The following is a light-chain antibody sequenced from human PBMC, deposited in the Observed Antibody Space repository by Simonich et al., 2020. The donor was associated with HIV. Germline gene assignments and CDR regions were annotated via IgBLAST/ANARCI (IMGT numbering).Light chain of an antibody. J-gene: IGKJ2*01. CDR1: QSVRTN. CDR2: DAS. Sequence: EIVLTQSPATLSLSPGERATLSCRASQSVRTNVAWYQQKPGQAPRLLIFDASTRATGITARFSGRGSGTEFTLTISSLQSEDFAVYYCQQYYDWYTFGQGTKLEIK. V-gene: IGKV3-15*01. CDR3: QQYYDWYT.